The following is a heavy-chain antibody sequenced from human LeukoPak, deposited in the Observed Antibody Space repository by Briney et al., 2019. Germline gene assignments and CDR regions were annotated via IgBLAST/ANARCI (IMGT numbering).Heavy chain of an antibody. J-gene: IGHJ6*02. CDR3: ARDQRFLAWRVSDPDYGMDV. V-gene: IGHV3-21*01. Sequence: PGGPLRLSCAASGFTFSSYSMNWVRQAPGKGLEWVSSISSSSSYIYYADSVKGRFTISRDNAKNSLYLQMNSLRAEDTAVYYCARDQRFLAWRVSDPDYGMDVWGQGTTVTVSS. CDR1: GFTFSSYS. CDR2: ISSSSSYI. D-gene: IGHD2/OR15-2a*01.